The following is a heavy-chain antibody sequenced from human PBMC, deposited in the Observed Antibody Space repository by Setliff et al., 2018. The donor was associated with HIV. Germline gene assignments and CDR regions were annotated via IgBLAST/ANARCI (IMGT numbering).Heavy chain of an antibody. CDR3: ARVGHYFDAFDI. D-gene: IGHD3-22*01. J-gene: IGHJ3*02. CDR1: GYSINSVNY. Sequence: SSETLSLTCSVSGYSINSVNYWGWIRQPPGTGLEWIGNIYYSGSTYYNPSLNSRVTISVDTSKNHFSLKLTSVTAADTAIYYCARVGHYFDAFDIWGQGTMVTVSS. V-gene: IGHV4-38-2*02. CDR2: IYYSGST.